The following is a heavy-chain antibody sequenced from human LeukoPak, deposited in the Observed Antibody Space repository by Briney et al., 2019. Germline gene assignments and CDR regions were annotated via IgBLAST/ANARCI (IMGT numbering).Heavy chain of an antibody. V-gene: IGHV5-51*01. D-gene: IGHD5-18*01. Sequence: GESLKISFTASGYSFTNYWIGWVRQMPGKGLAWMGIIDPSDSETRYTPSFQGQVTISADKSLSTAYLQWNSLKASDTAMYYCARQTAMGRSGDYWGQGTLVIVSS. CDR1: GYSFTNYW. J-gene: IGHJ4*02. CDR2: IDPSDSET. CDR3: ARQTAMGRSGDY.